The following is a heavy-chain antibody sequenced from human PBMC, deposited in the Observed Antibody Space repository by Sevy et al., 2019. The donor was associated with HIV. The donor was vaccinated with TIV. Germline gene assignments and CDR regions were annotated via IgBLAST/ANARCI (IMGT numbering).Heavy chain of an antibody. J-gene: IGHJ6*02. Sequence: GGSLRLSCTASGFTFGDYAMSWFRQAPGKGLEWVGFIRSKAYGGTTEYAASVKGRFTISRDDSKSIAYLQMNSLKTEDTAVYYCTRGGILGISVDYYYGMDVWGQGTTVTVSS. CDR1: GFTFGDYA. CDR2: IRSKAYGGTT. D-gene: IGHD2-15*01. CDR3: TRGGILGISVDYYYGMDV. V-gene: IGHV3-49*03.